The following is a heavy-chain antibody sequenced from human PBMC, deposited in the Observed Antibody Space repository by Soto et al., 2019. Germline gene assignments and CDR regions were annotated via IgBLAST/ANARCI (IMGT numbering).Heavy chain of an antibody. CDR3: AADTGYYDSSGYYRDAFDI. Sequence: SVKVSCKASGFTFTNSAVQWVRQARGQRLEWIGWIVVGSGNTNYAQKFQERVTITRDMSTSTAYMELSSLRSEDTAVYYCAADTGYYDSSGYYRDAFDIWGQGTMVTVSS. CDR1: GFTFTNSA. CDR2: IVVGSGNT. V-gene: IGHV1-58*01. J-gene: IGHJ3*02. D-gene: IGHD3-22*01.